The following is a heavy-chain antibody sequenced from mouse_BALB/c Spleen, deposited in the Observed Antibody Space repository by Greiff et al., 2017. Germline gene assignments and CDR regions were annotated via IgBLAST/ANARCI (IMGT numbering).Heavy chain of an antibody. CDR2: ISNGGGST. D-gene: IGHD1-1*01. V-gene: IGHV5-12-2*01. J-gene: IGHJ2*01. CDR1: GFTFSSYT. CDR3: ARQNYDGSSSSFDD. Sequence: EVQGVESGGGLVQPGGSLKLSCAASGFTFSSYTMSWVRQTPEKRLEWVAYISNGGGSTYYPDTVKGRFTISRDNAKNTLYLQMSSLKSEDTAMYYCARQNYDGSSSSFDDWGQGTTVTVSA.